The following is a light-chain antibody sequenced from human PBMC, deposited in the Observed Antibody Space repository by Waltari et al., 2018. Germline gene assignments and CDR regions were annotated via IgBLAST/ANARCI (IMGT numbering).Light chain of an antibody. CDR2: EVS. V-gene: IGLV2-8*01. CDR1: SSDIGGYNY. J-gene: IGLJ1*01. Sequence: QSALTQPPSASGSPGQSVTISCTVTSSDIGGYNYGSWIQQHPGKAPKLMIYEVSNRPSGVPDRFSGSKSGNTAYLTVSGLQAEDEADYYCSSYADSNNYVFGTGTKVTVL. CDR3: SSYADSNNYV.